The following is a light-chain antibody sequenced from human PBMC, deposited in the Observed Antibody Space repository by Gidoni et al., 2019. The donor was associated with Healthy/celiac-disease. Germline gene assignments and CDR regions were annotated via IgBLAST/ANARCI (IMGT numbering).Light chain of an antibody. J-gene: IGKJ1*01. CDR1: QSISSW. CDR3: QKDNSYPWT. Sequence: DIQMTPSPSTLSASVGDRVTITCRASQSISSWLAWYQQKPGKTPNLLIYDAFSLESWVPPRFSGRGSGTGFTLTISSIQTDDFVTYYCQKDNSYPWTFGQGTKVEIK. CDR2: DAF. V-gene: IGKV1-5*01.